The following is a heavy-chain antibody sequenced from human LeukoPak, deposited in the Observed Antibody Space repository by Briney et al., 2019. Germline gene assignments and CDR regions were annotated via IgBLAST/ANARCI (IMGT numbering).Heavy chain of an antibody. CDR3: ARAFSSVAAYDY. CDR2: IYHGGST. V-gene: IGHV4-30-2*01. J-gene: IGHJ4*02. Sequence: SETLSLTCAVSGGSISSGGYSWSWIRQPPGKGLEWIGYIYHGGSTYYNPSLKSRVTISVDRSKNQFSLKLSSVTAADTAVYYCARAFSSVAAYDYWGQGTLVTVSS. CDR1: GGSISSGGYS. D-gene: IGHD2-15*01.